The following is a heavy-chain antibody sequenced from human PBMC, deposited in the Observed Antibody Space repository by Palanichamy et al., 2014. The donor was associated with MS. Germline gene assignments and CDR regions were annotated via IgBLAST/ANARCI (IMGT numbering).Heavy chain of an antibody. CDR1: KFTFSSYW. CDR2: INPDGSEK. V-gene: IGHV3-7*01. Sequence: EVQLVESGGGLVQPGGSLRLSCAASKFTFSSYWMSWVRQAPGKGLEWVANINPDGSEKYYVDSVKGRFTISRDNAKNALSLQMNSLRAEDTAVYYCVRMAQAALWDYWGQGTLVTVSS. CDR3: VRMAQAALWDY. D-gene: IGHD2-15*01. J-gene: IGHJ4*02.